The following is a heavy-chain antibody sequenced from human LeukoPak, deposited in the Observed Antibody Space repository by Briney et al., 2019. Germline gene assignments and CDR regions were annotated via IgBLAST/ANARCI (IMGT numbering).Heavy chain of an antibody. CDR2: MNPNSGNT. D-gene: IGHD3-16*02. J-gene: IGHJ4*02. CDR3: ARVNYDYDWGSYRPFDY. V-gene: IGHV1-8*03. CDR1: GYTFTSYD. Sequence: ASVKVSCKASGYTFTSYDINWVRQATGQGLEWMGWMNPNSGNTGYAQKFQGRVTITRNTSISTAYMELSSLRSEDTAVYYCARVNYDYDWGSYRPFDYWGQGTLVTVSS.